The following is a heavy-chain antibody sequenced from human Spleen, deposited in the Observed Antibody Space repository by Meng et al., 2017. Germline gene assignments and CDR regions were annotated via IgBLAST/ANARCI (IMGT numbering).Heavy chain of an antibody. CDR3: LRGSGGSV. J-gene: IGHJ1*01. CDR1: GDSITNTNW. V-gene: IGHV4-4*02. CDR2: IPQRDSS. D-gene: IGHD3-10*01. Sequence: QVQLRESGPALVKPSETLSLTCAVSGDSITNTNWWAWVRPPPGKGLEWIGEIPQRDSSAYTTSLTSRDSMSIDKSKNQFSQKLASVRAARTALYLCLRGSGGSVWRQGTLVTVSS.